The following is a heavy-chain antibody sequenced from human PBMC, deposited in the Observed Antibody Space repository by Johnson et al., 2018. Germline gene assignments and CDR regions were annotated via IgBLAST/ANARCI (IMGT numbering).Heavy chain of an antibody. V-gene: IGHV4-4*02. Sequence: QVQLQESGPGLVKPSGTXSLTCAVSGDSISNSNWWSWVRQPPGKGLEWIGEIYHGGSTHYNPSLKSRVTMSVDKSKNQFSLTLSSVTVADTAVYYLARDPPTHYYGGRGGAFDIWGQGTLVTVSS. D-gene: IGHD3-10*01. CDR2: IYHGGST. CDR1: GDSISNSNW. CDR3: ARDPPTHYYGGRGGAFDI. J-gene: IGHJ3*02.